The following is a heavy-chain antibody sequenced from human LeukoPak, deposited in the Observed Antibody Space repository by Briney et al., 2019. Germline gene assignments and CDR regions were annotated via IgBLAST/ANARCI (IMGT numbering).Heavy chain of an antibody. J-gene: IGHJ6*02. CDR1: GFTFSDYG. V-gene: IGHV3-30*02. CDR2: IRYDGSNK. CDR3: ARGIKNYYGVDV. Sequence: GGSLRLSCAASGFTFSDYGMHWVRQAPGKGLEWVAFIRYDGSNKYYADSVKGRFTISRDNSKNTLYLQMNSLRVEDAAVYYCARGIKNYYGVDVWGQGTTVTVSS. D-gene: IGHD2-15*01.